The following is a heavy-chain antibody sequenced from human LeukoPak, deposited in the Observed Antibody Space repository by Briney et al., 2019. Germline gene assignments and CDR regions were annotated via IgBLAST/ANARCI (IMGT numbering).Heavy chain of an antibody. CDR2: IYYSGST. CDR1: GGSISSHY. V-gene: IGHV4-59*11. Sequence: ASETLSLTCTVSGGSISSHYWSWIRQPPGKGLEWIGYIYYSGSTNYNPSLKSRVTISVDTSKNQFSLKLSSVTAADTAVYYCARGGGYQDYWGQGTLVTVYS. CDR3: ARGGGYQDY. D-gene: IGHD3-22*01. J-gene: IGHJ4*02.